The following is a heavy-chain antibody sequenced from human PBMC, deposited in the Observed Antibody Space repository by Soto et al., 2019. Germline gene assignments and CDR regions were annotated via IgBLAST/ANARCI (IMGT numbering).Heavy chain of an antibody. CDR2: IDWDDDK. Sequence: SGPTLVNPTQPLTLTCTFSGFSLSTSGMCVSWIRQPPGKALEWLARIDWDDDKYYSTSLKTRLTISKDTSKNQVVLTMTNMDPVDTATYYCARLIAAPSGANWFDPWGQGTLVTVSS. CDR1: GFSLSTSGMC. J-gene: IGHJ5*02. D-gene: IGHD6-13*01. CDR3: ARLIAAPSGANWFDP. V-gene: IGHV2-70*11.